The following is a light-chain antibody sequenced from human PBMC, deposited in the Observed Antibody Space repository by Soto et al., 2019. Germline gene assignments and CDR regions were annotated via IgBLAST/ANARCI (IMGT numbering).Light chain of an antibody. Sequence: QSVLTQSSSASASPGSSVKLTCTLTSGHSSYIIAWHQQQPGKAPRYLMKLEGSGSYNKGSGVPDRFSGSSSGADRYLSISNLQSEDEADYYCETWDSTPRVFGGGTKLTVL. CDR1: SGHSSYI. CDR3: ETWDSTPRV. V-gene: IGLV4-60*03. J-gene: IGLJ3*02. CDR2: LEGSGSY.